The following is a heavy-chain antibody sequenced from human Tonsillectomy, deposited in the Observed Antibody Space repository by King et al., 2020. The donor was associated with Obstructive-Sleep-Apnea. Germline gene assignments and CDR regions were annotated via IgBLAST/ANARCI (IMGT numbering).Heavy chain of an antibody. J-gene: IGHJ4*02. CDR1: GVSLTTTQMG. CDR3: AHPNSGYFYYFDY. CDR2: LYWDDEK. V-gene: IGHV2-5*02. Sequence: TLKESGPTLVKPTQTLTLTCTFSGVSLTTTQMGVGWIRQPPGKALEWLAPLYWDDEKRYNPSLKTKITITKDTSRNQVVLTMTNMDPVDTATYYCAHPNSGYFYYFDYWGPGTLVTVSS. D-gene: IGHD3-22*01.